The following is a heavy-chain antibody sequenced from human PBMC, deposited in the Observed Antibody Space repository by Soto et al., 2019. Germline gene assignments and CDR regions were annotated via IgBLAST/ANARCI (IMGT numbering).Heavy chain of an antibody. CDR1: GFTFSDYY. Sequence: EIQLVESGGGSVQPGGTLRLSCVASGFTFSDYYMDWVRQAPGKGLEWVARVKHRPKNYDTVYAASVSGRIIITRDVSPSSMFRQMNRLQAEETTVYYIVSNAIGWLVAWCQGNVVTVSS. J-gene: IGHJ5*02. CDR3: VSNAIGWLVA. V-gene: IGHV3-72*01. CDR2: VKHRPKNYDT. D-gene: IGHD2-15*01.